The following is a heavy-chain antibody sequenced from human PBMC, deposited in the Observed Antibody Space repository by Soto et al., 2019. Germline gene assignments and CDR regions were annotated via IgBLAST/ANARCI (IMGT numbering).Heavy chain of an antibody. V-gene: IGHV4-31*03. Sequence: QVQLQESGPGLVKPSQTLSLTCSVSGGPFPSGGYYWSWIRQEPGKGLEWIGYSYYNGDTSYNPSLRSRVTISADPSKTQFSLRLRSVTSADTAVYYCARGDSQVSSVFDYWGQGMLVTVSS. J-gene: IGHJ4*02. CDR3: ARGDSQVSSVFDY. CDR2: SYYNGDT. D-gene: IGHD3-16*01. CDR1: GGPFPSGGYY.